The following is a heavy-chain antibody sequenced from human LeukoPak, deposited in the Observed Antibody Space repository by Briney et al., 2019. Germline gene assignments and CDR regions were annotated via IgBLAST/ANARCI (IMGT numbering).Heavy chain of an antibody. CDR3: ARDSGLAF. V-gene: IGHV3-7*01. Sequence: GASLRLSCEASGFTFSSYWISWVRQAPGKGLEWVANIKEDGSGKYYVVSVKGRFTISRDNAKNSLYLQMNSLRAEDTAVYYCARDSGLAFWGQGTLVTVSS. CDR1: GFTFSSYW. CDR2: IKEDGSGK. D-gene: IGHD2-21*01. J-gene: IGHJ4*02.